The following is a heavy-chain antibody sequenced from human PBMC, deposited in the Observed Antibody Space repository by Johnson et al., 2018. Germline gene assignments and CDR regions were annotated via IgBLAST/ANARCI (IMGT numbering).Heavy chain of an antibody. D-gene: IGHD2-2*01. CDR2: MSGNGGST. V-gene: IGHV3-23*04. J-gene: IGHJ6*02. Sequence: EVQLVESGGGLVQPGGSLRLSCEASGFTFSSYAMSWVRQAPGKGLEWVSTMSGNGGSTYYADSVKGRFTISRDNSKKTLFLQIDTLRAEDAAVYYCAKDLKDKYWTRTTCSSYSYHGLDVWGQGTPVTVSS. CDR1: GFTFSSYA. CDR3: AKDLKDKYWTRTTCSSYSYHGLDV.